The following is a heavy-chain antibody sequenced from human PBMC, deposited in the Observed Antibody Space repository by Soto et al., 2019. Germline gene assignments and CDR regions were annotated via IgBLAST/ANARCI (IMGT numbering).Heavy chain of an antibody. J-gene: IGHJ4*02. CDR1: GGSISSYY. CDR3: TTEYCGGDCLYYFDY. CDR2: IYYSGST. V-gene: IGHV4-59*01. D-gene: IGHD2-21*01. Sequence: SETLSLTCTVSGGSISSYYWSWIRQPPGKGLEWIGYIYYSGSTNYNPSLKSRVTISVDTSKNQFSLKLSSVTAADTAVYYCTTEYCGGDCLYYFDYWGQGTLVTVSS.